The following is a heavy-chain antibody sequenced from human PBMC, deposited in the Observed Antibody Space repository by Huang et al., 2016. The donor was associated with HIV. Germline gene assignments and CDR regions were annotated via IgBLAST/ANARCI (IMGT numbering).Heavy chain of an antibody. CDR3: ARDTYYTDIWKRNDASFL. V-gene: IGHV1-18*01. Sequence: QVQLVQSGGEVKQPGASVRVSCKASGYDFGSYGMRWVRQAPGQGLGGRGRRGSYSRDTRTAKKCQGRVTMTTDRSATTTYMELRSLRYDDTAVYYCARDTYYTDIWKRNDASFLWGQGTMITVYS. CDR2: RGSYSRDT. D-gene: IGHD3-22*01. J-gene: IGHJ3*01. CDR1: GYDFGSYG.